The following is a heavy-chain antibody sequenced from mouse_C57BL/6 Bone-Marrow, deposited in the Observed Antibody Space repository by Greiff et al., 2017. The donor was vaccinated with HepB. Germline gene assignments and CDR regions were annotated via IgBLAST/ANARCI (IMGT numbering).Heavy chain of an antibody. D-gene: IGHD1-1*01. CDR3: ARFGGHYYGSSYHYYAMDY. V-gene: IGHV1-75*01. J-gene: IGHJ4*01. CDR2: IFPGSGST. CDR1: GYTFTDYY. Sequence: VKLQESGPELVKPGASVKISCKASGYTFTDYYINWVKQRPGQGLEWIGWIFPGSGSTYYNEKFKGKATLTVDKSSSTAYMLLSSLTSEDSAVYFCARFGGHYYGSSYHYYAMDYWGQGTSVTVSS.